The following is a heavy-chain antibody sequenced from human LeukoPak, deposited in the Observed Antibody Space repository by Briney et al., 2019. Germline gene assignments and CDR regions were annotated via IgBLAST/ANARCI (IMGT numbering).Heavy chain of an antibody. CDR1: GFTFSDKY. CDR3: ARGHGGLEY. V-gene: IGHV3-11*01. Sequence: PGGSLRLSCAASGFTFSDKYMSWIRQAPGEGLEWVSYISGSGSTIKYADSVKGRFTISRDNAKNSLYLQMNSLRAEDTAVYFCARGHGGLEYWGQGTLVTVSS. J-gene: IGHJ4*02. CDR2: ISGSGSTI. D-gene: IGHD3-10*01.